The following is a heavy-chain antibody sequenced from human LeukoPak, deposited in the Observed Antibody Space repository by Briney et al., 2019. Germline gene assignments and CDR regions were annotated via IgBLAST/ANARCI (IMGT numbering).Heavy chain of an antibody. D-gene: IGHD6-19*01. Sequence: GGSLRLSCAASGFTFSSYAMSWVRQAPGKGLEWVSGISGSGGSTYYADSVKGRFTISRDSSKNSLYLQMNSLRAEDTAVYYCATRIAVRAYFDNWGQGTLVTVSS. V-gene: IGHV3-23*01. CDR2: ISGSGGST. J-gene: IGHJ4*02. CDR3: ATRIAVRAYFDN. CDR1: GFTFSSYA.